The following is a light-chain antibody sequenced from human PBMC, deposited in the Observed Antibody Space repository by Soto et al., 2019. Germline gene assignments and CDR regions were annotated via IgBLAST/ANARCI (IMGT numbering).Light chain of an antibody. Sequence: DIQMTQSPSSLSASVGTRVTITCRTSQSISNYLNWYQQKPGKAPKLLIYAASSLQSGVPSRFSGSGSGTDFTLTISSPQPEDFATYYWQQTYSTPPTFGQGTTLEIK. J-gene: IGKJ2*01. V-gene: IGKV1-39*01. CDR1: QSISNY. CDR2: AAS. CDR3: QQTYSTPPT.